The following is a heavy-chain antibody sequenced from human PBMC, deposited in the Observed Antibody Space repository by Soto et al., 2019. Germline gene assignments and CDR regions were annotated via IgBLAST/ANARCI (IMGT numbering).Heavy chain of an antibody. D-gene: IGHD3-3*01. V-gene: IGHV3-30*18. CDR1: GFIFSSYG. Sequence: QVQLVESVGGVVQPVRSLRLSCAASGFIFSSYGMHWVRQAPGKGLEWVAVISYDGSNKYYADSVKGRFTISRDNSKNTLYLQMNSLRAEDTAVYYCAKEVWSGPMDVWGQGTTVTVSS. J-gene: IGHJ6*02. CDR3: AKEVWSGPMDV. CDR2: ISYDGSNK.